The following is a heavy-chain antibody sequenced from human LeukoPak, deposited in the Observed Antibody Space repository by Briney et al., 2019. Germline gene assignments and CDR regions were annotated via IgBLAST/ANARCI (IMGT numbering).Heavy chain of an antibody. CDR3: ARGLIWFGESDY. V-gene: IGHV4-34*01. J-gene: IGHJ4*02. D-gene: IGHD3-10*01. Sequence: SETLSLTCAVYGASFSGYYWSWIRKPPGKGLEWIGEINHSGSTNYNPSLKSRVTISVDTSKNQFSLKLSSVTAADTAVYYCARGLIWFGESDYWGQGTLVTVSS. CDR2: INHSGST. CDR1: GASFSGYY.